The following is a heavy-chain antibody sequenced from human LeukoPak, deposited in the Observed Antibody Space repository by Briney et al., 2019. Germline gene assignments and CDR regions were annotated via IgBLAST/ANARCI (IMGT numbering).Heavy chain of an antibody. CDR3: AKEYGDYNNWYFDL. CDR1: GFTFRTYW. Sequence: GGSLRLSCAASGFTFRTYWMSWVRQAPGKGLEWVANIKQDGSEKYYVDSVKGRFTISRDNSKNTLYLQMNSLRAEDTAVYYCAKEYGDYNNWYFDLWGRGTLVTVSS. V-gene: IGHV3-7*01. CDR2: IKQDGSEK. D-gene: IGHD4-17*01. J-gene: IGHJ2*01.